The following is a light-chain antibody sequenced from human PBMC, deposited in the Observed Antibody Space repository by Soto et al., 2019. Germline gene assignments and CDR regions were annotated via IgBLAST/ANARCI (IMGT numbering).Light chain of an antibody. CDR3: QQYGSSPPIT. CDR1: HSVSSSY. Sequence: EIVLTQYPGTLSLSPGERATLSCRASHSVSSSYLAWYQQKPGQAPRLLIYGASSRATGIPDRFSGSGSGTHFTLTSSRLEPEDFAVYYCQQYGSSPPITFGQGTRLEIK. CDR2: GAS. V-gene: IGKV3-20*01. J-gene: IGKJ5*01.